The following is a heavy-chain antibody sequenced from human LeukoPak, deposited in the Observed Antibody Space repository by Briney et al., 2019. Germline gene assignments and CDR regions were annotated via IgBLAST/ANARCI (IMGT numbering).Heavy chain of an antibody. Sequence: SETLSLTCTVSGGSISSYYWNWVRQPPGKGLEWIGYINYSGSTNYNPSLKSRVTISVDTSKNHFSLRLSSVTAADTAVYYCARVPTAAGTYYYDFHGLDVWGQGTTVTVPS. D-gene: IGHD6-13*01. V-gene: IGHV4-59*01. J-gene: IGHJ6*02. CDR1: GGSISSYY. CDR3: ARVPTAAGTYYYDFHGLDV. CDR2: INYSGST.